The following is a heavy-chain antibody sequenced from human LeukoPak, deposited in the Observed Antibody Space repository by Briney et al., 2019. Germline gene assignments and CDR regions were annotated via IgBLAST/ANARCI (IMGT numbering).Heavy chain of an antibody. CDR3: AKDWEGAAMVTFFDY. D-gene: IGHD5-18*01. CDR1: GLTFSTYA. J-gene: IGHJ4*02. CDR2: ISGSGNNT. Sequence: GGSLRLSCAASGLTFSTYAMTWVRQAPGKGLEWVSGISGSGNNTYYADSVKGRFTISRDNSKNTVYLQMNSLRADDTAVYYCAKDWEGAAMVTFFDYWGQGTLVTVSS. V-gene: IGHV3-23*01.